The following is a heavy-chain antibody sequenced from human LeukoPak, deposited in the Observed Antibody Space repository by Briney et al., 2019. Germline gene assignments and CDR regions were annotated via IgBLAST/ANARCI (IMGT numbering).Heavy chain of an antibody. CDR3: ARHVLSSSPFVY. CDR1: GYSFTGYW. Sequence: GESLKISCKGSGYSFTGYWIAWVRQVPGKGLEWMGIIYPGDSDTRYSPSFQGQVTISADKSISTAYLQWRSLKASDTAMYYCARHVLSSSPFVYWGQGTLVTVSS. CDR2: IYPGDSDT. D-gene: IGHD6-6*01. J-gene: IGHJ4*02. V-gene: IGHV5-51*01.